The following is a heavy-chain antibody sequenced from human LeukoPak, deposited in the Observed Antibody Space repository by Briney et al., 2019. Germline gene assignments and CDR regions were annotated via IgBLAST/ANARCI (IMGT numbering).Heavy chain of an antibody. CDR1: GYTFTGYY. CDR2: NNPNSGGT. Sequence: ASVKVSCKASGYTFTGYYMHWVRQAPGQGLDWMGWNNPNSGGTNYAQKLQGRDIMTADTSTRTAYMELRSLRSDDTAVYYCARDAAYYYGSGSYSWGQGTVVTVSS. V-gene: IGHV1-2*02. CDR3: ARDAAYYYGSGSYS. D-gene: IGHD3-10*01. J-gene: IGHJ4*02.